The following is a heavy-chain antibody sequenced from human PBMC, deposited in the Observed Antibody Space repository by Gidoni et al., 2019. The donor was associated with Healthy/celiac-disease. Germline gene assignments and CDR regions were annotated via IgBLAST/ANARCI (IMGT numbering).Heavy chain of an antibody. J-gene: IGHJ4*02. V-gene: IGHV4-39*01. Sequence: QLQLQESGPGLVKHSETLSLTCTVSGCSISSSSYYLGWIRQPPGKGLAWIGSIHYSGDTYYNPSLKSRVTISVDTSKNQFSLKLSSVTDADTAVCYCARQGSSSSKPFDYWGQGTLVTVSS. D-gene: IGHD6-6*01. CDR3: ARQGSSSSKPFDY. CDR1: GCSISSSSYY. CDR2: IHYSGDT.